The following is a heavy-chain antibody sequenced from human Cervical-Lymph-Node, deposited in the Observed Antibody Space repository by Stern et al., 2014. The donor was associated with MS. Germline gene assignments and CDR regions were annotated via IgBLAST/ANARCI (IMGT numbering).Heavy chain of an antibody. CDR1: GGSVSSAAYY. V-gene: IGHV4-61*08. Sequence: VQLVESGPGLVKPSETLSLTCAVSGGSVSSAAYYWSWIRQPPGKGPEWIGYIHYTGRTNYNPSLQSRVTISIDPTKHQFSLRLNSVTAADTAVYYCARYRNLYGYYGLDVWGQGTTVTVSS. CDR3: ARYRNLYGYYGLDV. D-gene: IGHD3-16*02. J-gene: IGHJ6*02. CDR2: IHYTGRT.